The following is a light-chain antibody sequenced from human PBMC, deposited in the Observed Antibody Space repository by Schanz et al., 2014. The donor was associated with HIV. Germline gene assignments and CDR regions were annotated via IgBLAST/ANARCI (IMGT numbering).Light chain of an antibody. J-gene: IGLJ1*01. CDR1: SSDVGGYKY. CDR2: DVN. Sequence: QSALTQPASVSGSPGQSIAISCTGTSSDVGGYKYVSWFQQHPGKAPKLMIYDVNNRPSGVSDRFSGSKSGNTASLTISGLQAEDEAEYFCSSYTTSKTHVFGSGTKLTVL. V-gene: IGLV2-14*03. CDR3: SSYTTSKTHV.